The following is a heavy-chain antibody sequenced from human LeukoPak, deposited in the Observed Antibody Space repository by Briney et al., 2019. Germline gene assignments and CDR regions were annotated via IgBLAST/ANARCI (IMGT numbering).Heavy chain of an antibody. V-gene: IGHV3-23*01. Sequence: GGSLRLSCAASGFTFSSYAMTWVRQAPGKGLEWASTIRTSGGTTYHADSVKGRFTISRDNSKNTLYLQMNSLKADDTAVYYCAKQVYSGPLYAMDVWGQGTTVTVSS. D-gene: IGHD3-10*01. CDR3: AKQVYSGPLYAMDV. CDR1: GFTFSSYA. J-gene: IGHJ6*02. CDR2: IRTSGGTT.